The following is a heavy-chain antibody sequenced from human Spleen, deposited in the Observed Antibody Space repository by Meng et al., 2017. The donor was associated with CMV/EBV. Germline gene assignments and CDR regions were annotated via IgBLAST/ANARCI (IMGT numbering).Heavy chain of an antibody. Sequence: GESLKISCAASGFIFSSYEMSWVRQAPGKGLEWVSYISSSGSTRYYADSVKGRFTISRDNAKNSLYLQMNSLRAEDTALYYCARFTTVTHGFGYYYGMDVWGQGTTVTVSS. D-gene: IGHD4-17*01. CDR1: GFIFSSYE. V-gene: IGHV3-48*03. CDR2: ISSSGSTR. CDR3: ARFTTVTHGFGYYYGMDV. J-gene: IGHJ6*02.